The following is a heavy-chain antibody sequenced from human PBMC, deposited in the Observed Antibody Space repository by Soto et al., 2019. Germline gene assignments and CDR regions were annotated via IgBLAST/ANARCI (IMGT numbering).Heavy chain of an antibody. CDR3: ARGSSSWSNWFDP. CDR2: IYYSGST. J-gene: IGHJ5*02. D-gene: IGHD6-13*01. CDR1: GGSISSGGYY. Sequence: PSETLSLICTVSGGSISSGGYYWSWIRQHPGKGLEWIGYIYYSGSTYYNPSLKSRVTISVDTSKNQFSLKLSSVTAADTAVYYCARGSSSWSNWFDPWGQGTLVTVSS. V-gene: IGHV4-31*03.